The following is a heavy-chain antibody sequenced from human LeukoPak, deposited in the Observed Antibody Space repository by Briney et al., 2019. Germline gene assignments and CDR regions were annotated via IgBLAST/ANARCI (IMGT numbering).Heavy chain of an antibody. V-gene: IGHV3-23*01. CDR2: ITGTGHIT. Sequence: GGSLRLSCAASGFTFSSYGMSWVRQPPGKGLEWVSAITGTGHITYYADSVKGRFTISRDNSKNTLYLQMNSLRAEDTALYYCARDRLGAMLFFDSWGQGTLVTVSS. CDR3: ARDRLGAMLFFDS. J-gene: IGHJ4*02. D-gene: IGHD3-16*01. CDR1: GFTFSSYG.